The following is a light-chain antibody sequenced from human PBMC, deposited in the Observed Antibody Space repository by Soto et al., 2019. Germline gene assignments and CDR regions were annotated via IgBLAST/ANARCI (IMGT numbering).Light chain of an antibody. J-gene: IGLJ1*01. CDR3: SSYRTGGPFV. CDR2: EVS. CDR1: SSDVGEENY. V-gene: IGLV2-8*01. Sequence: QSALTQPPSASGSPGQSVTITCSGTSSDVGEENYVSWYQQHPGKVPKLILYEVSKRPSGVPDRFSGSRSGNTASLTVSGLQAEDEADYYCSSYRTGGPFVFGTGTKLTVL.